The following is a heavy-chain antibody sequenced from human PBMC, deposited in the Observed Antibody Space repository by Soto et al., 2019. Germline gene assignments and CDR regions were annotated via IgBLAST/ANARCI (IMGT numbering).Heavy chain of an antibody. CDR1: GYTFTGYY. Sequence: ASVKVSCRASGYTFTGYYMHWVRQAPGQGLEWMGWINPNSGGTNYAQKFQGRVTMTRDTSISTAYMELSRLRSDDTAVYYCARDTIRIFGVVRSYGNQDYWGQRNLVTFSP. CDR2: INPNSGGT. D-gene: IGHD3-3*01. V-gene: IGHV1-2*02. J-gene: IGHJ4*02. CDR3: ARDTIRIFGVVRSYGNQDY.